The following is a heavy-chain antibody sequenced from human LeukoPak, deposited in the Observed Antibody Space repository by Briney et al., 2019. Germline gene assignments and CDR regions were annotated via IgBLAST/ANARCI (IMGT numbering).Heavy chain of an antibody. D-gene: IGHD2-2*01. J-gene: IGHJ3*01. V-gene: IGHV1-2*02. CDR2: IKGDSGIP. Sequence: SSVKVSCNASGYMFTGHYMHWVRQAPGQGIEFLAWIKGDSGIPKYAQKFQGRVTLTRDTFISTAYMELTDLTSDDTAVYYSERALQYSREGYALDLCGQGTMVTVSS. CDR3: ERALQYSREGYALDL. CDR1: GYMFTGHY.